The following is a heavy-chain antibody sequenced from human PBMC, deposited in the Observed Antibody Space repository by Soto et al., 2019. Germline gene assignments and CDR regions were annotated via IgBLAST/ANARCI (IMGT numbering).Heavy chain of an antibody. CDR3: ARDLDPGIAAAGFFYGMDV. CDR2: IYTSGST. V-gene: IGHV4-4*07. D-gene: IGHD6-13*01. J-gene: IGHJ6*02. Sequence: QVQLQESGPGRVKPSETLSLTCTVSGGSISSYYWSWIRQPAGKGLEWIGRIYTSGSTNYNPSLKSRVTMSVDTSKNQFSLKLSSVTAADTAVYYCARDLDPGIAAAGFFYGMDVWGQGTTVTVSS. CDR1: GGSISSYY.